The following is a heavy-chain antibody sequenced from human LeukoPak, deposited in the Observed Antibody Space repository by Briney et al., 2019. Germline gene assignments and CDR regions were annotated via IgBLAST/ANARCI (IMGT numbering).Heavy chain of an antibody. V-gene: IGHV3-53*05. CDR1: GFTVSSNY. D-gene: IGHD3-22*01. Sequence: PGGSLRLSCAASGFTVSSNYMSWVRQAPGKGLEWVSVIYSGGSTYYADSVKGRFTISRDNSKNTLYLQMGSLRAEDMAVYYCARAILGLAHDTSDYWGQGTLVTVSS. J-gene: IGHJ4*02. CDR3: ARAILGLAHDTSDY. CDR2: IYSGGST.